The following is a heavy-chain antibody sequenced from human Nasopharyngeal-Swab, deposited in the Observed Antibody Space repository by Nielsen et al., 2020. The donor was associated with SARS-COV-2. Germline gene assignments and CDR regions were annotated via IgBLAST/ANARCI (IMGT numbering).Heavy chain of an antibody. Sequence: GDSLKISCAASGFTFSSYAMSWVRQAPGKGLEWVSAISGSGGSTYYADSVKGRFTISRDNSKNTLYLQMNSLRAEDTAVYYCAKEYSSGWYFPGYWGQGTLVTVSS. V-gene: IGHV3-23*01. CDR2: ISGSGGST. CDR1: GFTFSSYA. D-gene: IGHD6-19*01. J-gene: IGHJ4*02. CDR3: AKEYSSGWYFPGY.